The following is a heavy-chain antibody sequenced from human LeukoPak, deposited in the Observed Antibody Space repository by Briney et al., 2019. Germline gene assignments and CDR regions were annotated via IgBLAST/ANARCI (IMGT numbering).Heavy chain of an antibody. D-gene: IGHD6-19*01. CDR1: GGSISSSSYY. CDR3: ARFVRSDLYYFDY. J-gene: IGHJ4*02. Sequence: SETLSLTCTVSGGSISSSSYYWGWIRQPPGKGLEWIGSIYYSGSTYYNPSLKSRVTISVDTPKNQFSLKLSSVTAADTAVYYCARFVRSDLYYFDYWGQGTLVTVSS. CDR2: IYYSGST. V-gene: IGHV4-39*01.